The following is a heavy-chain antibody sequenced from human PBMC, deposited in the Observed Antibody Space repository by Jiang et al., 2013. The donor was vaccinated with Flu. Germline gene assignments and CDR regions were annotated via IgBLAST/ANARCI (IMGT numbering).Heavy chain of an antibody. D-gene: IGHD5-18*01. CDR1: GYSFTRYA. V-gene: IGHV7-4-1*02. CDR2: INTNTGIP. Sequence: QSGSELKEPGASVKVSCKGSGYSFTRYAVNWVRQAPGQGLEWMGWINTNTGIPTYGQGFTGRFVFSLDTSVSTAYLQISSLKAEDTAVYYCARDKYSYGASYYYHYGM. CDR3: ARDKYSYGASYYYHYGM. J-gene: IGHJ6*01.